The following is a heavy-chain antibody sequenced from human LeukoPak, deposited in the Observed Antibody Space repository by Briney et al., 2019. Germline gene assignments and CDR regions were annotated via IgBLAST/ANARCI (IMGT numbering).Heavy chain of an antibody. CDR2: IYHSGST. D-gene: IGHD2-21*02. V-gene: IGHV4-59*12. CDR3: ARLAYCGGDCYPWDAFDI. J-gene: IGHJ3*02. CDR1: GGSISTYY. Sequence: PSETLSLTCTVSGGSISTYYWNWIRQPPGKGLEWIGYIYHSGSTYYNPSLKSRVTISVDRSKNQFSLKLSSVTAADTAVYYCARLAYCGGDCYPWDAFDIWGQGTMVTVSS.